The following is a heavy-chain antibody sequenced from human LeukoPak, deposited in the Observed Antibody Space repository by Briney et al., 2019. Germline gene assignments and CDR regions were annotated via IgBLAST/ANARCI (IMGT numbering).Heavy chain of an antibody. J-gene: IGHJ1*01. Sequence: GGSLRLSCAASGFTFSTYSMNWVRQAPGKGLEWVSGISPRGDITYYKDSVRGRFTISRDNFKNTVSLQLNSLRAEDTAMYYCAKDHDWGRFNHWGQGTLVTVSS. V-gene: IGHV3-23*01. CDR1: GFTFSTYS. CDR2: ISPRGDIT. D-gene: IGHD3-16*01. CDR3: AKDHDWGRFNH.